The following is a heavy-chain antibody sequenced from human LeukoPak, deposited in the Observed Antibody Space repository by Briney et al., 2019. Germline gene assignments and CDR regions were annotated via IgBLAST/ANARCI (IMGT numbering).Heavy chain of an antibody. V-gene: IGHV5-51*01. CDR1: GYSFTSYW. Sequence: GESLKISCKGSGYSFTSYWIGWVRQMPGKGLEWMGIIYPGDSDTRYSPSFQGQVTMSADKSINTAYLQWSSLKASDAAIYYCAKVMTTVTYFFDYWGQGTLVTVSS. CDR2: IYPGDSDT. J-gene: IGHJ4*02. CDR3: AKVMTTVTYFFDY. D-gene: IGHD4-11*01.